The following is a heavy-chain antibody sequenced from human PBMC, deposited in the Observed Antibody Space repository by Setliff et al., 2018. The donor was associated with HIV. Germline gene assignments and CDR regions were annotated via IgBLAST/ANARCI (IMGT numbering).Heavy chain of an antibody. V-gene: IGHV3-NL1*01. Sequence: GGSLRLSCAASGFTFSRYGMHWVRQAPGKGLEWVSVINGGTTTYYADSVKGRFTISRENAKNSLYLQMNNVRAGDTAVYYCTRELNGHTSSHYYFGLDVWGQGTTVTVSS. CDR1: GFTFSRYG. J-gene: IGHJ6*02. D-gene: IGHD6-6*01. CDR2: INGGTTT. CDR3: TRELNGHTSSHYYFGLDV.